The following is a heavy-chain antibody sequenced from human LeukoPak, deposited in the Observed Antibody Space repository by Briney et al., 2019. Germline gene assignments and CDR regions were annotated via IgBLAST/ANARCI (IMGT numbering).Heavy chain of an antibody. J-gene: IGHJ4*02. V-gene: IGHV3-15*01. D-gene: IGHD3-22*01. CDR1: GFTFSNAW. CDR3: TTGLNYYDSSGYYYGGVYFDY. Sequence: PGGSLRLSCAVSGFTFSNAWMSWVRQAPGKGLEWVGRIKSKTDGGTTDYAAPVKGRFTISRDDSKNTLYLQMNSLKTEDTAVYYCTTGLNYYDSSGYYYGGVYFDYWGQGTLVTVSS. CDR2: IKSKTDGGTT.